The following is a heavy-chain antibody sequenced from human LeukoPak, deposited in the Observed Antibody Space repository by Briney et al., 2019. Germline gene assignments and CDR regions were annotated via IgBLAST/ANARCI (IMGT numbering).Heavy chain of an antibody. CDR3: ARWSYKEKSLDV. CDR2: IYTSGST. J-gene: IGHJ6*04. D-gene: IGHD1-1*01. Sequence: SETLSLTCTVSGGSISSGSYYWSWIRQPAGKGLEWIGRIYTSGSTNYNPSLKSRVTISVDTSKNQFSLKLSSVTAADTAVYYCARWSYKEKSLDVWGKGTTVTVSS. V-gene: IGHV4-61*02. CDR1: GGSISSGSYY.